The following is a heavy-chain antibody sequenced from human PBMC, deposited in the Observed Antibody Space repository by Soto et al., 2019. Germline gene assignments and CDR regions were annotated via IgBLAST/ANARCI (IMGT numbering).Heavy chain of an antibody. Sequence: ASVKVSCKASGYTFTGYYMHWVRQAPGQGLEWMGWINPNSGGTNYAQKFQGWVTMTRDTSISTAYMELSRLRSDDTAVYYCARDLDCISTSCPKRDYYYYGMDVWGQGTTVTV. V-gene: IGHV1-2*04. CDR3: ARDLDCISTSCPKRDYYYYGMDV. CDR2: INPNSGGT. J-gene: IGHJ6*02. D-gene: IGHD2-2*01. CDR1: GYTFTGYY.